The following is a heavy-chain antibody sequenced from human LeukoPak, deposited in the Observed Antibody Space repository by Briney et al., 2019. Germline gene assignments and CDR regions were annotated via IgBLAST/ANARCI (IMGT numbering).Heavy chain of an antibody. CDR1: GYYFSTYW. J-gene: IGHJ6*03. V-gene: IGHV5-51*01. CDR2: IYPGDSDT. CDR3: ARHRKAAAGLVNYYYYYMDV. D-gene: IGHD6-13*01. Sequence: GESLKISCKGSGYYFSTYWIGWVRQMPGKGLEWMGIIYPGDSDTRYSPSFQGQVTISADKSISTAYLQWSSLKASDTAMYYCARHRKAAAGLVNYYYYYMDVWGKGTTVTVSS.